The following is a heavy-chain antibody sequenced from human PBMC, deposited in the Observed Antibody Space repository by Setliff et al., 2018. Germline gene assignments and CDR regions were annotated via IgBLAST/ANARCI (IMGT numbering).Heavy chain of an antibody. D-gene: IGHD3-22*01. J-gene: IGHJ4*02. Sequence: PGGSLRLSCAASGFTFGDFAMTWVRQAPGKGLEWVSGIGGRGISTYYADSVKGRFIISRDNSENTLYLQMNSLRSEDTAVYYCARGNYYDSSGYSVDYWGQGTLVTVSS. V-gene: IGHV3-23*01. CDR2: IGGRGIST. CDR3: ARGNYYDSSGYSVDY. CDR1: GFTFGDFA.